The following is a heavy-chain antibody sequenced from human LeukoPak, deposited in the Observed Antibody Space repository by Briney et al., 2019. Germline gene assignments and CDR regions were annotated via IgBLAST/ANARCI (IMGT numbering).Heavy chain of an antibody. CDR3: AKDGGPGSGWPGNFDL. D-gene: IGHD6-19*01. CDR2: ISYDGSNM. Sequence: GGSLRLSCAASGFTFSSHGMHWVRPAPGKGLEWVAIISYDGSNMYYADSVKGRFTISRDNSKDTLYLQMNSLRAEDTAVYFCAKDGGPGSGWPGNFDLWGRGTLVTVSS. V-gene: IGHV3-30*18. CDR1: GFTFSSHG. J-gene: IGHJ2*01.